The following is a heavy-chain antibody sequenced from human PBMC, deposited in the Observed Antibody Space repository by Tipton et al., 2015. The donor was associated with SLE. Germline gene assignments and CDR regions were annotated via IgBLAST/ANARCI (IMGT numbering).Heavy chain of an antibody. CDR1: GGSFSGYY. J-gene: IGHJ4*02. V-gene: IGHV4-34*01. CDR3: ARDLRNYFDY. CDR2: INHSGST. Sequence: TLSLTCAVYGGSFSGYYWSWIRQPPGKGLEWIGEINHSGSTNYNPSLKSRVTISVDTSKNQFSLKLSSVTAADTAVYYCARDLRNYFDYWGQGTLVTVSS.